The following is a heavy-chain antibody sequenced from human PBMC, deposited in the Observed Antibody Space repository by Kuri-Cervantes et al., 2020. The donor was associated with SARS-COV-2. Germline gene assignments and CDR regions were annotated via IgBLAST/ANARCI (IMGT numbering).Heavy chain of an antibody. V-gene: IGHV4-38-2*02. J-gene: IGHJ4*02. CDR3: ARVPIAAPEY. Sequence: ESLKISCTVSGYSTSSGYYWGWIRQPPGKGLEWIGSIYHSGSTYYNPSLKSRVTISVDTSKNQFSLKLSSVTAADTAVYYCARVPIAAPEYWGQGTLVTVSS. CDR2: IYHSGST. CDR1: GYSTSSGYY. D-gene: IGHD6-13*01.